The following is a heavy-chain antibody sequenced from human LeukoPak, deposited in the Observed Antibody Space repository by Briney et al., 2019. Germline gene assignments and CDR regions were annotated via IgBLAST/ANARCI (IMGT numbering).Heavy chain of an antibody. Sequence: EASVNVSCKASGYTFTGYYMHWVRQAPGQGLEGMGWINPNRGGTNYAKKFQGRVTMTRNTSISTAYMELSRLRSDDTAVYYCARDGAAAAGGWEGDFDYWGQGTLVTVSS. CDR1: GYTFTGYY. V-gene: IGHV1-2*02. CDR2: INPNRGGT. D-gene: IGHD6-13*01. J-gene: IGHJ4*02. CDR3: ARDGAAAAGGWEGDFDY.